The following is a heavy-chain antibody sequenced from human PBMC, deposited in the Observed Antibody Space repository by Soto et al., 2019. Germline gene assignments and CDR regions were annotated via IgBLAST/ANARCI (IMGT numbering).Heavy chain of an antibody. CDR1: GFTFSSYA. J-gene: IGHJ2*01. Sequence: EVQLLESGGGLVQPGGSLRLSCAASGFTFSSYAMNWVRQAPGKGLEWGSGISGSGVSTYYADSVKGRFTISRDNSKSTLSLQMNSLRAEDTAIYYCAKDTTTSSARYFDLWGRGTLVTVSS. V-gene: IGHV3-23*01. CDR3: AKDTTTSSARYFDL. D-gene: IGHD6-6*01. CDR2: ISGSGVST.